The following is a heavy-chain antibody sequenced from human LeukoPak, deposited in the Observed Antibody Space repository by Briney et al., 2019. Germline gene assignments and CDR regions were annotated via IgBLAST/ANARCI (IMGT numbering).Heavy chain of an antibody. Sequence: ASVKVSCKASGYTFTGYYMHWVRQAPGQGLEWMGWINPNSGGTNYAQKFQGWVTMTRDTSISTAYMELSSLRSEDTAVYYCAREVPQAIGDYYYGMDVWGQGTTVTVSS. CDR2: INPNSGGT. J-gene: IGHJ6*02. D-gene: IGHD2-2*01. V-gene: IGHV1-2*04. CDR1: GYTFTGYY. CDR3: AREVPQAIGDYYYGMDV.